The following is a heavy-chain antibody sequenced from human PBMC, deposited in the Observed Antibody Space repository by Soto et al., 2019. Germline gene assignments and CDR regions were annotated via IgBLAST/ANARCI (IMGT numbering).Heavy chain of an antibody. D-gene: IGHD2-2*01. V-gene: IGHV4-61*01. CDR2: IYYSGST. CDR3: ARAEVVVPAAHTNWFDP. Sequence: SETLSLTCTVSGGSVSSGSYYWSWIRQPPGKGLEWIGYIYYSGSTNYNPSLKSRVTISVDTSKNQFSLKLSSVTAADTAVYYCARAEVVVPAAHTNWFDPWGHGTLVTVSS. CDR1: GGSVSSGSYY. J-gene: IGHJ5*02.